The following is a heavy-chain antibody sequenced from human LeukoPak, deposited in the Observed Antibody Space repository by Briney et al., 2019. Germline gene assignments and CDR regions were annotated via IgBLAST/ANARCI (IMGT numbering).Heavy chain of an antibody. CDR3: ARDGCGGSCFHYYYYMDV. D-gene: IGHD2-15*01. CDR2: ISTSGST. Sequence: PSETLSLTCTVSGGSISSYYWSWIRQPAGKGLESIGHISTSGSTNYNPSLKSRVTMSVDTSKNQFSLKLSSVTAADTAVYYCARDGCGGSCFHYYYYMDVWGKGTTVTISS. V-gene: IGHV4-4*07. J-gene: IGHJ6*03. CDR1: GGSISSYY.